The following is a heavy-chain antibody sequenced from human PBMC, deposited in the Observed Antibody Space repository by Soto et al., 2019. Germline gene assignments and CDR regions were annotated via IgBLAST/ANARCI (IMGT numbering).Heavy chain of an antibody. CDR2: FFSDAER. J-gene: IGHJ6*02. CDR3: ARMNADSGSHYYAMDV. V-gene: IGHV2-26*03. D-gene: IGHD4-17*01. CDR1: GFSLSNGRMG. Sequence: QVTLKESGPVLVKPTETLTLTCTISGFSLSNGRMGVSWIRQPPGRDLEWLAHFFSDAERSYSTSMQSRLTMSQDTSGTQVVLTMNNMDPQDTGTYFCARMNADSGSHYYAMDVWGPGTPGTVSS.